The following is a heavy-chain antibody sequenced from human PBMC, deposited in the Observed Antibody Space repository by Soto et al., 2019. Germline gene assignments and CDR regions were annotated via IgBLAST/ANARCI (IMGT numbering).Heavy chain of an antibody. CDR2: ISSSSSYI. D-gene: IGHD6-19*01. Sequence: EVQLVESGGGLVKPGGSLRLSCAASGFTFSSYSMNWVRQAPGKGLEWVSSISSSSSYIYYAVSVNGRFTISRDNAKNSLYLQMNSLRAEDTAVYYCASSSMAGYPSLDYWGQGTLVTVSS. CDR3: ASSSMAGYPSLDY. V-gene: IGHV3-21*01. CDR1: GFTFSSYS. J-gene: IGHJ4*02.